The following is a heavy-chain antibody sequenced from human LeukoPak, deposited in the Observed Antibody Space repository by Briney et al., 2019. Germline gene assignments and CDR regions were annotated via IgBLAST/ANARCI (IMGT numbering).Heavy chain of an antibody. Sequence: PSETLSLTCAVYGGSFSGYYWSWIRQPPGKGLEWIGYIYYSGSTNYNPSLKSRVTISVDTSKNQFSLKLSSVTAADTAVYYCARINYDILTGYYRLYYFDYWGQGTLVTVSS. CDR2: IYYSGST. CDR3: ARINYDILTGYYRLYYFDY. J-gene: IGHJ4*02. CDR1: GGSFSGYY. V-gene: IGHV4-59*01. D-gene: IGHD3-9*01.